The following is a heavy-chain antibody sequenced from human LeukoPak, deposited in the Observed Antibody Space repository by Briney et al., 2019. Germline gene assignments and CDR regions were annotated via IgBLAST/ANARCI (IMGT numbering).Heavy chain of an antibody. V-gene: IGHV1-18*04. CDR2: ISGYNGNT. Sequence: AAVKVSFKASGYTFTSYGISWVRQAPGQGLEWMGWISGYNGNTNYAQKVLGRVNMTTDISTSTAYMELRSLRSHDTAVYYRARAPRGYSYGYLDFWGQGSLVTVSS. J-gene: IGHJ4*02. CDR3: ARAPRGYSYGYLDF. CDR1: GYTFTSYG. D-gene: IGHD5-18*01.